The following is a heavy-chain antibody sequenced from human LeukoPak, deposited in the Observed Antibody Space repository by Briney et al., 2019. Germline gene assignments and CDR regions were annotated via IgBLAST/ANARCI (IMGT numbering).Heavy chain of an antibody. V-gene: IGHV4-39*07. J-gene: IGHJ4*02. Sequence: SETLSLTCTVSGGSLSSSSYYWGWIRQPPGKGLEWIGSIYYSGSTYYNPSLKSRVTISVDTSKNQFSLKLSSVTAADTAVYYCARDCPLRSGGSCYLPWGQGTLVTVSS. CDR1: GGSLSSSSYY. CDR2: IYYSGST. CDR3: ARDCPLRSGGSCYLP. D-gene: IGHD2-15*01.